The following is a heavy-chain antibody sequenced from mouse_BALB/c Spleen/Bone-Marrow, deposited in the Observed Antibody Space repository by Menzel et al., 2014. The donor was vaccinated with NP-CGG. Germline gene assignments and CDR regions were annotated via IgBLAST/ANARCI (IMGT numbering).Heavy chain of an antibody. Sequence: VQLQQSGAELVKPGASVKLSCKASGYSFTNYYMYWVKRRPGQGLEWIGEINPSNGGTNFNEKFKNKATLTVDKSSSTAYMQLSSLTSEDSAVYYCARNNYGYCYFDVWGAGTTVTVSS. CDR1: GYSFTNYY. V-gene: IGHV1S81*02. CDR3: ARNNYGYCYFDV. CDR2: INPSNGGT. J-gene: IGHJ1*01. D-gene: IGHD1-1*01.